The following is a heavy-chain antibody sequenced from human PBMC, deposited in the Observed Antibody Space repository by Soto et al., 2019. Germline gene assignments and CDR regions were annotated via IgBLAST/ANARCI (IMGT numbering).Heavy chain of an antibody. D-gene: IGHD3-22*01. CDR1: ELTFSGHG. J-gene: IGHJ4*02. Sequence: PVGPLRLSCAASELTFSGHGMHGVRQAPGKGLEWVAVISFDGSNKYYADSVKGRFTISRDNSKNTLYLQMHSLRAEDTAVYYCAKETYYYDSSSYSWPRDFDYWGQGTLVTVSS. CDR2: ISFDGSNK. V-gene: IGHV3-30*18. CDR3: AKETYYYDSSSYSWPRDFDY.